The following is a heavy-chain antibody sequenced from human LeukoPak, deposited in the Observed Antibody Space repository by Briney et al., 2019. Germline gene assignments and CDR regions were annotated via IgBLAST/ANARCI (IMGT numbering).Heavy chain of an antibody. CDR1: GFIFSTYG. Sequence: GGSLRLSCVASGFIFSTYGMHWVRQAPGTGLEWVAVISYDGSGKYYADSVKGRLTISRDNSENTLYLQINSLRGEDTAVYYCAKGGTAVAGPYYYGMDVWGQGTTVIV. V-gene: IGHV3-30*18. D-gene: IGHD6-19*01. CDR2: ISYDGSGK. J-gene: IGHJ6*02. CDR3: AKGGTAVAGPYYYGMDV.